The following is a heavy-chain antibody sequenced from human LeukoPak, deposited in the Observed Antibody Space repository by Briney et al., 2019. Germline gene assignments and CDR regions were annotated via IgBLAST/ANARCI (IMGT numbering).Heavy chain of an antibody. V-gene: IGHV4-4*07. Sequence: SETLSLTCTVSGDSIRSDDYWSWIRQPAGKGLEWIGRFSASGNSNYNPSLKSRLTMSVDTSKNQFSLKLTSVTAADTAVYYCARDRYYYDSSGDAFDIWGQGTMVTVSS. CDR3: ARDRYYYDSSGDAFDI. D-gene: IGHD3-22*01. CDR1: GDSIRSDDY. J-gene: IGHJ3*02. CDR2: FSASGNS.